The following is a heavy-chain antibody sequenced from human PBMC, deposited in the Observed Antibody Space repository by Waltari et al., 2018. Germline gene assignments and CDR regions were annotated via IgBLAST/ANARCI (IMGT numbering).Heavy chain of an antibody. J-gene: IGHJ4*02. CDR3: SKESDSSSWNLDY. CDR1: GFTFDDYT. D-gene: IGHD6-13*01. V-gene: IGHV3-43*01. CDR2: ISLDGGST. Sequence: EVQLVESGGVVVQPGGSLRLSCAASGFTFDDYTMHWVRQAPGTGLEWVSLISLDGGSTYYADSGKGRFTISRDNSKNSLYLQMNSLRTEDTALYYCSKESDSSSWNLDYWGQGTLVTVSS.